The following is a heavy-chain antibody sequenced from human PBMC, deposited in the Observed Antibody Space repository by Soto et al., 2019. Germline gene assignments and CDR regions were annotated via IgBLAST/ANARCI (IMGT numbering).Heavy chain of an antibody. CDR3: ARGNRYDYSDY. CDR1: GYTFTSYW. D-gene: IGHD1-1*01. CDR2: IYPGDLDI. J-gene: IGHJ4*02. V-gene: IGHV5-51*01. Sequence: LKISCKGSGYTFTSYWIGWVRQMPGKGLEWMGIIYPGDLDIRYSPSFQGQVTISADKSISTAYLQWSSLKASDTAMYYCARGNRYDYSDYWGQGTLVTVSS.